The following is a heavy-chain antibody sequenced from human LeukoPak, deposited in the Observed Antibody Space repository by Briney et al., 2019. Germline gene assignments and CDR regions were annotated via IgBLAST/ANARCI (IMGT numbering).Heavy chain of an antibody. D-gene: IGHD6-19*01. Sequence: GSSVKVSCKASGGTFSSYAISWVRQAPGQGLEWMGGIIPIFGTANYAQKFQGRVTITADESTSTAYMELSSLRSEDTAVYYCARPDSSGWYEPLLTYWGQGTLVTVSS. CDR3: ARPDSSGWYEPLLTY. CDR2: IIPIFGTA. V-gene: IGHV1-69*01. J-gene: IGHJ4*02. CDR1: GGTFSSYA.